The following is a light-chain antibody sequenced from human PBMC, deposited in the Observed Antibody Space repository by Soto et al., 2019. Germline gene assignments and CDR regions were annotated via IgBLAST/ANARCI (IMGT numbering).Light chain of an antibody. CDR3: QSYDSSPGV. V-gene: IGLV1-40*01. CDR1: SSNIGAGYD. CDR2: GNI. Sequence: QSVLTQPPSVSGAPGQRVTISCTGSSSNIGAGYDVHWYQQLPGTAPKLLIYGNINRPSGVPDRFSGSKSDTSASLAITGLQAEDEADYYCQSYDSSPGVFGGGTKLTVL. J-gene: IGLJ3*02.